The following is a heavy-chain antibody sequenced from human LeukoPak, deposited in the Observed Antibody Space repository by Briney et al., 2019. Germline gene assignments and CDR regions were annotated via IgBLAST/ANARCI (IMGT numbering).Heavy chain of an antibody. CDR2: INHSGST. D-gene: IGHD6-6*01. Sequence: SETLSLTCAVYGGSFSGYYWSWIRQPPGKGLEWIGEINHSGSTNYNPSLKSRVTISVDTSKNQFSLKLSSVTAADTAVYYCARGQQLVRHWFDPWGQGTLVTVSS. J-gene: IGHJ5*02. V-gene: IGHV4-34*01. CDR3: ARGQQLVRHWFDP. CDR1: GGSFSGYY.